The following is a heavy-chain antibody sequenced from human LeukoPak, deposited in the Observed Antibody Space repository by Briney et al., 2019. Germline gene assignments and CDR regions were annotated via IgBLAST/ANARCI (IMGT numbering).Heavy chain of an antibody. CDR2: MNPNSGNT. CDR1: GYTFTSYD. J-gene: IGHJ4*02. D-gene: IGHD3/OR15-3a*01. V-gene: IGHV1-8*01. Sequence: ASVKVSCKASGYTFTSYDINWVRQATGQGLERMGRMNPNSGNTGYAQKFQGRVTMTRNTSISTAYMELSSLRSEDTAVYYCARGPPEDWFNYWGQGTLVTVSS. CDR3: ARGPPEDWFNY.